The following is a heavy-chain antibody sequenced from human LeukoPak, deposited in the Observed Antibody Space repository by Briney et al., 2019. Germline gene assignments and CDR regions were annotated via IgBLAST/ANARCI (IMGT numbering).Heavy chain of an antibody. J-gene: IGHJ4*02. Sequence: GGSLRLSCTASGFTFSSYAMYWVRQAPGKGLEWVAVISYDGSNKYYADSVKGRFTISRDNSKNTLYLQMNSLRAEDTAVYYCARDRTDDYGDYVYDYWGQGTLVTVSS. V-gene: IGHV3-30-3*01. CDR2: ISYDGSNK. D-gene: IGHD4-17*01. CDR3: ARDRTDDYGDYVYDY. CDR1: GFTFSSYA.